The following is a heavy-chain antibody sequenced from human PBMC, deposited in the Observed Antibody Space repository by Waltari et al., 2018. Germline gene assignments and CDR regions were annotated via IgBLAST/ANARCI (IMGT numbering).Heavy chain of an antibody. Sequence: QVQLQESGPGLVKPSETLSLTCAVSGYSISSGYYWGWIRQPPGKGLEWIGSIYHSGSTYYNPSIKSRVTISVDTAKNQFSLKLSSVTAADTAVYYCARDEGYSSSSGGYYYYGMDVWGQGTTVTVSS. CDR1: GYSISSGYY. D-gene: IGHD6-6*01. CDR2: IYHSGST. J-gene: IGHJ6*02. CDR3: ARDEGYSSSSGGYYYYGMDV. V-gene: IGHV4-38-2*02.